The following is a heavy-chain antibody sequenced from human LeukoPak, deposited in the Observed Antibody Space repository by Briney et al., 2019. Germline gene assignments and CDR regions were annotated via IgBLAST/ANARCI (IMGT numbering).Heavy chain of an antibody. D-gene: IGHD2-2*01. CDR1: GFPLNTYN. V-gene: IGHV3-74*01. Sequence: GGPLRLLCAASGFPLNTYNMKGLRHAPGKALVGVSCINSDGSSTSYAVSVKGRFTISRDNAKNTLYLQMNSLRAEDTAVYYCATDLQSTAKYCYYGMDVWGQGTTVSVSS. J-gene: IGHJ6*02. CDR3: ATDLQSTAKYCYYGMDV. CDR2: INSDGSST.